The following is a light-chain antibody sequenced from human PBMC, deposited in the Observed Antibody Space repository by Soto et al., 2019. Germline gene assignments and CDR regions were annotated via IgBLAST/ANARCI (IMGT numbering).Light chain of an antibody. CDR2: GAS. J-gene: IGKJ1*01. Sequence: EIVLTQSPGTLSLSPGERATLSCRASQSVSSSYLAWYQQKPGQAPRLLIYGASSRATGIPDRFSGSGSGTDFTLTISRLEPEDFAVYYCHQRQSWPRTFGQGTPVDIK. CDR1: QSVSSSY. V-gene: IGKV3-20*01. CDR3: HQRQSWPRT.